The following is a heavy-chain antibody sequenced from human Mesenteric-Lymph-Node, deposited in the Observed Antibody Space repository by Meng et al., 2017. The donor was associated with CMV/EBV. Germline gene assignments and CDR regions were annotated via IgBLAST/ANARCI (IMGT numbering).Heavy chain of an antibody. Sequence: GGSLRLSCAASGLTFSSYWMHWVRQAPGKGLAWVSRINNDGSNTIYADSVKGRFSISRDNAKKMVYLQMNGLRAEDTAVYYCAREYSSSSGDCFDYWGQGTLVTVSS. CDR3: AREYSSSSGDCFDY. CDR1: GLTFSSYW. J-gene: IGHJ4*02. CDR2: INNDGSNT. D-gene: IGHD6-6*01. V-gene: IGHV3-74*01.